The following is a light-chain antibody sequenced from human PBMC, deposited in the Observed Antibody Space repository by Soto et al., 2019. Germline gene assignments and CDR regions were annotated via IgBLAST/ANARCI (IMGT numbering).Light chain of an antibody. V-gene: IGLV1-51*01. CDR3: GTWDSSLRGGV. CDR2: DND. J-gene: IGLJ2*01. Sequence: QSVLTQPTSVSAAPGQKVTIYCSGSSSNIGNYDVSWYQQLPGTAPKLLIYDNDKRPSGIPDRFSGSKSGTSVTLGITGLQTGDEADYYCGTWDSSLRGGVFGGGTKVTVL. CDR1: SSNIGNYD.